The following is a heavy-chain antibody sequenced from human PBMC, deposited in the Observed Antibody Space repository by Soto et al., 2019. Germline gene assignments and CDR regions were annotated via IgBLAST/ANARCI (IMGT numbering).Heavy chain of an antibody. J-gene: IGHJ6*03. CDR3: AKDAVVAATPDYYYYMDV. V-gene: IGHV3-9*01. Sequence: EVQLVESGGGLVQPGRSLRLSCAASGFTFDDYAMHWVRQAPGKGLEWVSGISWNSGSIGYADSVKGRFTISRDNAKNSLYRQMNSQRAEDTALYYCAKDAVVAATPDYYYYMDVWGKGTTVTVSS. CDR1: GFTFDDYA. D-gene: IGHD2-15*01. CDR2: ISWNSGSI.